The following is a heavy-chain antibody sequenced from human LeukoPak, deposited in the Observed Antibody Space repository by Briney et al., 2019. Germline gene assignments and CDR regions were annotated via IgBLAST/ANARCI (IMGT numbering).Heavy chain of an antibody. CDR2: IYGSGGT. V-gene: IGHV4-4*07. CDR3: ARDPSYSSGYFDY. J-gene: IGHJ4*02. D-gene: IGHD5-12*01. CDR1: GGSISRHY. Sequence: PSETLSLTCTVSGGSISRHYWSWIRQPAGKGLEWIGRIYGSGGTDYNPSLNSRVAMSVDTSKNQISLKLTSVTAADTAVYYCARDPSYSSGYFDYWGQGTLVAVSS.